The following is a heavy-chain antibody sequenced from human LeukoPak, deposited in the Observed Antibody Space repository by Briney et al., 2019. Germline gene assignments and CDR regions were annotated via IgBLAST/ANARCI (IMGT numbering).Heavy chain of an antibody. Sequence: SLRLSCTGSGFTFGDYAMSWFRQAPGKGLEWVGFIRGKGSGGSTEYAASVKGRFTISRDDSRSMAYLQMDGLRTEDTAVYYCTRERDYTDEYWGQGTLVTVSS. CDR1: GFTFGDYA. CDR2: IRGKGSGGST. J-gene: IGHJ4*02. D-gene: IGHD4-11*01. CDR3: TRERDYTDEY. V-gene: IGHV3-49*03.